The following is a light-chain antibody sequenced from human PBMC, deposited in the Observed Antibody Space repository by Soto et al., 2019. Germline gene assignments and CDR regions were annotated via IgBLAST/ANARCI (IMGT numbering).Light chain of an antibody. CDR3: QTWGV. CDR2: VNSDGSH. CDR1: SGHSNYA. V-gene: IGLV4-69*01. Sequence: QPVLTQSPSASASLGASVKLTCTLSSGHSNYAIAWHQQQPQKGPRFLMRVNSDGSHRKGDGIPDRFSGSSSGAERYLTISSLQSEDEAYYYCQTWGVFGTGTKVTVL. J-gene: IGLJ1*01.